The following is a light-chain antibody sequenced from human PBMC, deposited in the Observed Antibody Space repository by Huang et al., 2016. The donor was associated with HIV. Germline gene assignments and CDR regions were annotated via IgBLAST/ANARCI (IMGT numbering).Light chain of an antibody. CDR2: GAS. Sequence: EIVMTQSPATLSVSPGERATLSCRASQSVSSNLAWYQQKPGQAPRLRIYGASTRATGFPARFSGSGCGTELTLTISSLQSEDFAVYYCQQYNNWPPWYTFGQGTKLEIK. CDR3: QQYNNWPPWYT. CDR1: QSVSSN. V-gene: IGKV3-15*01. J-gene: IGKJ2*01.